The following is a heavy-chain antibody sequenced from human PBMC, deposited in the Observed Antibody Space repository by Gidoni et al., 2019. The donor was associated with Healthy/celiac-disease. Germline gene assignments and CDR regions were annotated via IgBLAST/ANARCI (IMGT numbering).Heavy chain of an antibody. D-gene: IGHD2-15*01. CDR2: IDPSDSYT. J-gene: IGHJ5*02. CDR3: ARHRGYCSGGSCPRWFDP. CDR1: GYSFTSYW. Sequence: EVQLVQSGAEVKKPGESLRISCKGSGYSFTSYWISWVRQMPGKGLEWMGRIDPSDSYTNYSPSFQGHVTISADKSISTAYLQWSSLKASDTAMYYCARHRGYCSGGSCPRWFDPWGQGTLVTVS. V-gene: IGHV5-10-1*03.